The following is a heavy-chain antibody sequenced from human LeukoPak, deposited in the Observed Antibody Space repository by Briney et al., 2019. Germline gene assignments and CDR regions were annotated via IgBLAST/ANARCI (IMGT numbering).Heavy chain of an antibody. J-gene: IGHJ4*02. CDR3: AKRYGSGSYSHFDY. Sequence: GGSLRLSCAASGFTFSSYAMSWVRQAPGRGLEWVSAISGSGGSTYYADSVKGRFTISRDNSKNTLYLQMNSLRAEDTAVYYCAKRYGSGSYSHFDYWGQGTLVTVSS. D-gene: IGHD3-10*01. CDR2: ISGSGGST. V-gene: IGHV3-23*01. CDR1: GFTFSSYA.